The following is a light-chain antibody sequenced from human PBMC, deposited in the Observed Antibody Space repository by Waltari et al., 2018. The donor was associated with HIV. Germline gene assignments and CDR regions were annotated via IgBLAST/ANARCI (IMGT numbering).Light chain of an antibody. Sequence: QSALTQPPSVSGSPGQSVTISCTGTSNDVGVYNRVSWYQQSPGTAPKLIIYAVSNRPSGVPDRFSGSKTGNTASLTISGLQAEDEADYYCSSYTSSATYVFGTGTKVTVL. CDR2: AVS. CDR3: SSYTSSATYV. CDR1: SNDVGVYNR. V-gene: IGLV2-18*02. J-gene: IGLJ1*01.